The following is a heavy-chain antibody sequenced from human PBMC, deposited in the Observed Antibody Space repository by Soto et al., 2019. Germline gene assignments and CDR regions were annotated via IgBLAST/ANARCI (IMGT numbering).Heavy chain of an antibody. J-gene: IGHJ4*02. D-gene: IGHD4-17*01. CDR2: IYSGGVT. V-gene: IGHV3-66*04. Sequence: EVQLVESGGGLVQPGGSLRLSCAASGFTVSNNYMCWVRQAPGKGLEWVSLIYSGGVTHYADSVRGRFTISRENSRNTLYLQMNSLRADYTAGYYCAKRGTTVTTSLWYWGQGTLVTVSS. CDR3: AKRGTTVTTSLWY. CDR1: GFTVSNNY.